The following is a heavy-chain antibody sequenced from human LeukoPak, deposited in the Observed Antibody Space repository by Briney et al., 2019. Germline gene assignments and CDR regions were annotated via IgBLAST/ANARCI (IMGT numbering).Heavy chain of an antibody. CDR3: GRDYTSSWTPLFNY. CDR1: GFTFTNYG. V-gene: IGHV3-33*01. J-gene: IGHJ4*02. D-gene: IGHD6-13*01. Sequence: PGRSLRLSCATSGFTFTNYGMHWVRQAPGRGLEWVAALWSDGIKTSYADSVRGRFTISRDNFRNTLFLQMDSLRAEDTAAYYCGRDYTSSWTPLFNYWGQGTLVTVSS. CDR2: LWSDGIKT.